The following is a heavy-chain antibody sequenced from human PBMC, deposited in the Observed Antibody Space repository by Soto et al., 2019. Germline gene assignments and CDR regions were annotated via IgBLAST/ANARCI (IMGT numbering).Heavy chain of an antibody. CDR1: GFTFRGYS. CDR2: ISSSSTYI. CDR3: ARDLHSDSSGLGY. V-gene: IGHV3-21*01. J-gene: IGHJ4*02. D-gene: IGHD3-22*01. Sequence: VRLSCAAAGFTFRGYSMNLVRQAPGKGLEWVSSISSSSTYIYYADSLKGRFTISRNNAKNSLYLQMNSLRAEDTAVYYCARDLHSDSSGLGYWGQGTLVTVSS.